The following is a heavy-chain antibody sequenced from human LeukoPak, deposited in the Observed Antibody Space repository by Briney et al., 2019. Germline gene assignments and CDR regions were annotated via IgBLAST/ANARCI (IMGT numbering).Heavy chain of an antibody. V-gene: IGHV4-34*01. D-gene: IGHD5-12*01. CDR3: ARTGVQWLRLSYYYYGMHV. CDR2: INHSGST. J-gene: IGHJ6*04. Sequence: SETLSLTCAVYGGSFSGYYWSWIRQPPGKGLEWIGEINHSGSTNYNPSLKSRVTISVDTSKNQFSLKLSSVTAADTAVYYCARTGVQWLRLSYYYYGMHVWGKGTTVTVSS. CDR1: GGSFSGYY.